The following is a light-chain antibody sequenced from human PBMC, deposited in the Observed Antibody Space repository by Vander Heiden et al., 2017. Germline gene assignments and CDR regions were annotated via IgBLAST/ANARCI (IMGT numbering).Light chain of an antibody. Sequence: SYELTQPSSVSVSPGQTATITCSGDVLTKNFARWLQQKPGQAPVLVIYKDTERPSGISERFSGSSSGTTVTLTISGAQVEDEADYYCFSAADNKMVFGGGTKLTVL. CDR2: KDT. CDR3: FSAADNKMV. V-gene: IGLV3-27*01. J-gene: IGLJ3*02. CDR1: VLTKNF.